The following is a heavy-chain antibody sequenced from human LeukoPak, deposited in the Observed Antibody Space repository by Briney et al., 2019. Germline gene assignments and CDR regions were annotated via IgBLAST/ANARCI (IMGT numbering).Heavy chain of an antibody. Sequence: GGSLRLSCAASGFTFGDYDMHWVRQATGKGLEWVSAIRSIGDRFYSGSVKGRFTISRENAKNTLYLEMNSLRVGDTAVYYCARLYSSGRYANAFDIWGQGTVVAVSS. J-gene: IGHJ3*02. CDR1: GFTFGDYD. V-gene: IGHV3-13*01. CDR3: ARLYSSGRYANAFDI. D-gene: IGHD6-19*01. CDR2: IRSIGDR.